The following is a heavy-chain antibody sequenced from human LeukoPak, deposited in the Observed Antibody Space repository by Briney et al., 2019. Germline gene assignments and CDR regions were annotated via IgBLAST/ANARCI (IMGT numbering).Heavy chain of an antibody. V-gene: IGHV4-4*08. J-gene: IGHJ5*02. CDR2: IYTSGST. D-gene: IGHD2-2*01. Sequence: SETLSLTCTVSGGSISGYYWGWIRQPPGKGLEWIGRIYTSGSTNYNPSLKSRVTISVDTSKNQFSLKLSSVTAAGTAVYYCAREGGYCSSTSCPGNWFDPWGQGTLVTVSS. CDR1: GGSISGYY. CDR3: AREGGYCSSTSCPGNWFDP.